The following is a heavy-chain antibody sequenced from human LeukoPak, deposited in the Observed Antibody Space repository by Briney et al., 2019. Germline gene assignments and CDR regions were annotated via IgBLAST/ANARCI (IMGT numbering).Heavy chain of an antibody. D-gene: IGHD6-13*01. J-gene: IGHJ4*02. CDR2: IYYSGST. CDR3: ASSSSWRGGCDY. Sequence: SETLSLTCTVSGGSISSSTYYWGCIRQPPGKGLEWIGGIYYSGSTYYNPSLKSRVTISVDTSKNQFSLKLSSVTAADTAVYYCASSSSWRGGCDYWGQGTLVTASS. V-gene: IGHV4-39*07. CDR1: GGSISSSTYY.